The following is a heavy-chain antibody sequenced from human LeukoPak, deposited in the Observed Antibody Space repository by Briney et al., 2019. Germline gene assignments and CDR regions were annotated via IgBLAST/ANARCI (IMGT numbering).Heavy chain of an antibody. J-gene: IGHJ4*02. CDR2: INSDGSNT. CDR1: GFTVSSNH. V-gene: IGHV3-74*01. CDR3: ARVDFWRGADF. Sequence: GGSLRLSCAACGFTVSSNHMNWVRQAPGEGLEWVSYINSDGSNTGYADSVKGRFTISRDNAKNTLYLQMNSLRGEDTAVYYCARVDFWRGADFWGQGTLVTVSS. D-gene: IGHD3-3*01.